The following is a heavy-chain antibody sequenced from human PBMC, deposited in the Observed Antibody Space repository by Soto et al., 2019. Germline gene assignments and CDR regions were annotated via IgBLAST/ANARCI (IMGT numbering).Heavy chain of an antibody. CDR2: MSGSGGSI. D-gene: IGHD3-3*01. J-gene: IGHJ6*02. V-gene: IGHV3-23*01. Sequence: LRLSCAASGFIFSTYAMSWIRQAPGKGLEWVSAMSGSGGSIYYAESVKGRFTMSRDNSRNTLYLQMGSLRAEDTAVYFCAKEVDFGVQNYYYGMDVWGRGTTVTVSS. CDR3: AKEVDFGVQNYYYGMDV. CDR1: GFIFSTYA.